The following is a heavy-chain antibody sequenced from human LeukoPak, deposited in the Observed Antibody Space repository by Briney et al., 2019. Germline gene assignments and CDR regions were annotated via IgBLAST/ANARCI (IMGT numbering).Heavy chain of an antibody. CDR2: INSDGSST. CDR3: AKSQSHFVVVVAAITPEY. Sequence: GGSLRLSCAASGFTFSSYWMHWVRQAPGKGLVWVSRINSDGSSTSYADSVKGRFTISRDNAKSTLYLQMNSLRAEDTAVYYCAKSQSHFVVVVAAITPEYWGQGTLVTVSS. J-gene: IGHJ4*02. V-gene: IGHV3-74*01. D-gene: IGHD2-15*01. CDR1: GFTFSSYW.